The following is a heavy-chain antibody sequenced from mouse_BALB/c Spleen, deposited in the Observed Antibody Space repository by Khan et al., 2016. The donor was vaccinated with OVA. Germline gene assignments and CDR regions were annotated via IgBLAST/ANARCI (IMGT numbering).Heavy chain of an antibody. CDR3: ARSGGNFHWYFDV. D-gene: IGHD2-1*01. Sequence: EVKLEVSGGGLVQPGGSRKLSCAASGFTFSSFGMHWVRQAPKKGLEWVAYMSSGSSTIYYVDTVTGRFTISRDNPKNTLFLQMTSLRSEDTAMYYCARSGGNFHWYFDVWGAGTSVTVSS. CDR1: GFTFSSFG. V-gene: IGHV5-17*02. CDR2: MSSGSSTI. J-gene: IGHJ1*01.